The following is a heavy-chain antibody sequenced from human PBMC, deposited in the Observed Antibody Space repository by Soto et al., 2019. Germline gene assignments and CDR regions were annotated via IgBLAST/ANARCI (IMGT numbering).Heavy chain of an antibody. CDR2: ISYDGSNK. Sequence: PGGSLRLSCAASGFTFSSYGMHWVRQAPGKGLEWVAVISYDGSNKYYADSVKGRFTISRDNSKNTLYLQMNSLRAEDTAVYYCAKEGHGGIRDGFDIWGQGTMVTVSS. J-gene: IGHJ3*02. D-gene: IGHD2-15*01. V-gene: IGHV3-30*18. CDR3: AKEGHGGIRDGFDI. CDR1: GFTFSSYG.